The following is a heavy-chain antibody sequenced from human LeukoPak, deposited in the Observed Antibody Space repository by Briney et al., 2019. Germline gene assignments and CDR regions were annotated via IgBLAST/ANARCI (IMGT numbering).Heavy chain of an antibody. CDR2: TSSSSSYI. Sequence: PGGSLRLSCAASGFTFSSYSMNWVRQAPGKGLEWVSSTSSSSSYIYYADSVKGRFTISRGNAKNSLYLQMNSLRAEDTAVYYCAKKTTVTSVDAFDIWGQGTMVTVSS. V-gene: IGHV3-21*01. D-gene: IGHD4-17*01. CDR1: GFTFSSYS. J-gene: IGHJ3*02. CDR3: AKKTTVTSVDAFDI.